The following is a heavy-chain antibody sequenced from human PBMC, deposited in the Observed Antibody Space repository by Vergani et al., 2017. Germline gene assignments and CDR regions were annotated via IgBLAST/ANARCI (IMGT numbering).Heavy chain of an antibody. CDR1: GYTFTSYG. CDR2: IIPILGIA. J-gene: IGHJ5*02. CDR3: ARDTAALNWFDH. D-gene: IGHD4-17*01. V-gene: IGHV1-69*04. Sequence: QVQLVQSGAEVKKPGASVKVSCKASGYTFTSYGISWVRQAPGQGLEWMGRIIPILGIANYAQKFQGRVTITADKSTSTAYMELSSLRSEDTAVYYCARDTAALNWFDHWGQGTLVTVSS.